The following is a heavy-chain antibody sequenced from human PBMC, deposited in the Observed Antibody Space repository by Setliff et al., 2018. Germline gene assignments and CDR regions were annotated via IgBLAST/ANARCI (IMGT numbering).Heavy chain of an antibody. CDR3: ARTGYRLAHWFDP. J-gene: IGHJ5*02. CDR2: IIPIFGTS. CDR1: GDTFSTYG. D-gene: IGHD6-13*01. V-gene: IGHV1-69*13. Sequence: SVKVSCKASGDTFSTYGITWVRQAPGQGLEWMGGIIPIFGTSNYAQKFQGRLTITADESTSTAYMELSSLRSEDTAVYYCARTGYRLAHWFDPWGQGTLVTVSS.